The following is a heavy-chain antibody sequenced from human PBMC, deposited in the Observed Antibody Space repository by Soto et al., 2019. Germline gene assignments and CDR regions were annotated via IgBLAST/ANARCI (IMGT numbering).Heavy chain of an antibody. CDR3: ARGPSNWNRLAHSYYYYMHV. J-gene: IGHJ6*03. CDR1: GDSVSSNSAA. D-gene: IGHD1-1*01. Sequence: SQTLSLTCAISGDSVSSNSAAWNWIRQSPSRGLEWLGRTYYRSKWYNDYAVSVKSRITINPDTSKNQFSLQLNSVTPEDTAVYYCARGPSNWNRLAHSYYYYMHVWGKGTTVTVSS. CDR2: TYYRSKWYN. V-gene: IGHV6-1*01.